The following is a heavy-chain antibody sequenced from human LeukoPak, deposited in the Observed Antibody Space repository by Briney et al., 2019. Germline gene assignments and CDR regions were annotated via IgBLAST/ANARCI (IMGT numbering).Heavy chain of an antibody. CDR3: ASLDPRDY. Sequence: SETLSLTCAVYGGSLSYYYWSWIRQPPGKGLEWIGEIKHSGSTNYNPSLKSRVTTSVDTSKNQFSLKLSSVTAADTAVYYCASLDPRDYWGQETLVTVSS. CDR1: GGSLSYYY. J-gene: IGHJ4*02. CDR2: IKHSGST. V-gene: IGHV4-34*01.